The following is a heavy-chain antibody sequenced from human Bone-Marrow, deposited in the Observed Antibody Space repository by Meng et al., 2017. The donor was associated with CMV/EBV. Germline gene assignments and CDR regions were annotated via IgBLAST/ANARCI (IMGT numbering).Heavy chain of an antibody. CDR2: IIPILGIA. J-gene: IGHJ6*02. CDR1: GGTFSSYA. Sequence: SVKVSCKASGGTFSSYAISWVRQAPGQGLEWMGGIIPILGIANYAQKCQGRVTITADKSTSTAYMELSSLRSEDTAVYYCARVEGYYAMDVWGQGTTVTVSS. CDR3: ARVEGYYAMDV. V-gene: IGHV1-69*10.